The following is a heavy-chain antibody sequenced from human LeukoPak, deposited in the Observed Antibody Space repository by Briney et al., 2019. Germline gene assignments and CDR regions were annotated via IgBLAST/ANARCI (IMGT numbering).Heavy chain of an antibody. CDR1: GGTFISYA. CDR3: ARVFRGFGEFLYYYGMDV. D-gene: IGHD3-10*01. CDR2: IIPIFGTE. Sequence: SVKVSCKASGGTFISYAISWVRQPPGKGVEWMGGIIPIFGTENYAQKFQGRVPITADDSTSTAFMELSSLRSEDTAVYYCARVFRGFGEFLYYYGMDVWGQGTTVTVSS. J-gene: IGHJ6*02. V-gene: IGHV1-69*13.